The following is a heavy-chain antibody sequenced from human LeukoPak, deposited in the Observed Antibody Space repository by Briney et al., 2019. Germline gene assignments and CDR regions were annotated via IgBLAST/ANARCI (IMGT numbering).Heavy chain of an antibody. V-gene: IGHV4-61*01. D-gene: IGHD3-16*01. CDR2: ISYSGGT. CDR3: ARVGVMATVNGYRYHSLDV. Sequence: SETLSLTCTVSGGSVSSGSYYWSWVRQPPGKGLEWIGYISYSGGTNYNPSLKSRVTISVDTSKNQFSLKVSSVTAADTAVYYCARVGVMATVNGYRYHSLDVWGQGTTVAVSS. J-gene: IGHJ6*02. CDR1: GGSVSSGSYY.